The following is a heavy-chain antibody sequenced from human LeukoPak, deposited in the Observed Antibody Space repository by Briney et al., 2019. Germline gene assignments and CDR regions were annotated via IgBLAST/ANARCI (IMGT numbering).Heavy chain of an antibody. J-gene: IGHJ4*02. D-gene: IGHD6-19*01. V-gene: IGHV3-23*01. Sequence: GGSLRVSCAASGFTFSSYAMSWVRQAPEKGLEWVATISGSGGGTYYADSVKGRFTISRDNSKNTLYLQMNSLRAEDTAVYYCARGGVYSSGSYYLYYFDYWGQGTLVTVSS. CDR3: ARGGVYSSGSYYLYYFDY. CDR1: GFTFSSYA. CDR2: ISGSGGGT.